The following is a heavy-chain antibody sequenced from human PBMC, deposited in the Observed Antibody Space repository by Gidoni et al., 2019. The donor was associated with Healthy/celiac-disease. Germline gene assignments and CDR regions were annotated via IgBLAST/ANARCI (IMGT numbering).Heavy chain of an antibody. CDR3: ARGPGGYDILTGYYKSDAFDI. CDR2: IYYSGST. J-gene: IGHJ3*02. Sequence: QVQLQESGPGLVKPSQTLSLTCTVSGGSISSGDYYWSWIRQPPGKGLEWIGYIYYSGSTYYNPSLKSRVTISVDTSKNQFSLKLSSVTAADTAVYYCARGPGGYDILTGYYKSDAFDIWGQGTMVTVSS. V-gene: IGHV4-30-4*01. D-gene: IGHD3-9*01. CDR1: GGSISSGDYY.